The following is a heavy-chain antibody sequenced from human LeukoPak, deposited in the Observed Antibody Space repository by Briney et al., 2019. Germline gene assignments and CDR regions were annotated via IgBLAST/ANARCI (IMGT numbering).Heavy chain of an antibody. J-gene: IGHJ3*02. CDR1: GGTFCSYA. Sequence: ASVKVSCKASGGTFCSYAISWVRQAPGQGLEWMGGIIPIFGTANYAQKFQGRVTITADESTSTAYMELSSLRSEDTAVYYCARGIPLTPYSNARDAFDIWGQGTMVTVSS. D-gene: IGHD4-11*01. V-gene: IGHV1-69*13. CDR2: IIPIFGTA. CDR3: ARGIPLTPYSNARDAFDI.